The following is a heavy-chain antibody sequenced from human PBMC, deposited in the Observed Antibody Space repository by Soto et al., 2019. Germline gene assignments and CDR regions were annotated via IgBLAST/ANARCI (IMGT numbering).Heavy chain of an antibody. CDR1: GGSISSDY. CDR2: IYYSGNT. Sequence: PSETLSLTCTVSGGSISSDYWTWIRQPPGKGLERIGYIYYSGNTNYNPSLKSRVTISVDTSKTHFSLNLSSVTAADTAVYYCARDWGPYWFDSWGQGILVSGSS. D-gene: IGHD3-16*01. CDR3: ARDWGPYWFDS. V-gene: IGHV4-59*01. J-gene: IGHJ5*01.